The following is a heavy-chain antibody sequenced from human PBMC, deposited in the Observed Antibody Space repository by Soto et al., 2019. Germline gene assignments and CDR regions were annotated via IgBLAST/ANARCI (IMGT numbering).Heavy chain of an antibody. Sequence: SETLSLTCNVSGGSISTSSGYWAWIRQPTGKGPEWIGTIYYSGSTYYNPSLKSRVTISVDTSKNQFSLGLSSVTAADTALYYCARHYYDSGSYFFDYWGQGTLVTVS. CDR1: GGSISTSSGY. D-gene: IGHD3-10*01. CDR3: ARHYYDSGSYFFDY. V-gene: IGHV4-39*01. CDR2: IYYSGST. J-gene: IGHJ4*02.